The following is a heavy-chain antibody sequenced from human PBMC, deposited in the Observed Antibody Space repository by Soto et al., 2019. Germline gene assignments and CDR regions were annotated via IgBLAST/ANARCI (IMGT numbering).Heavy chain of an antibody. CDR2: IIPIFGTA. CDR1: GGTFSSYA. D-gene: IGHD3-16*01. J-gene: IGHJ3*02. CDR3: ASPLASNYFWGSYVVEQDAFDI. Sequence: SVKVSCKASGGTFSSYAISWVRQAPGQGLEWMGGIIPIFGTANYAQKFQGRVTITADESTSTAYMELSSLRSEDTAVYYCASPLASNYFWGSYVVEQDAFDIWAQGTMVTVSS. V-gene: IGHV1-69*13.